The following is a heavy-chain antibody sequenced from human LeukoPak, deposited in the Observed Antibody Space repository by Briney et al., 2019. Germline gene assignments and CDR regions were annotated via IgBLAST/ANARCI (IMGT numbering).Heavy chain of an antibody. V-gene: IGHV3-73*01. Sequence: GGSLRLSCAASGFTFSGSAMHWVRQASGKGLERVGRIRSKANNDATAYAASVKGRFTISRDDSKNTAYLQMNSLKTEDTAVYYCTRPDDYGDYWGQGTLVTVSS. CDR1: GFTFSGSA. CDR2: IRSKANNDAT. J-gene: IGHJ4*02. CDR3: TRPDDYGDY.